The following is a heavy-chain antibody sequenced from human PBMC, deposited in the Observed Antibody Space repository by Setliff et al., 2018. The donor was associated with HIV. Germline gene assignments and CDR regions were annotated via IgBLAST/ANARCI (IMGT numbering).Heavy chain of an antibody. CDR1: GASISSSTDY. V-gene: IGHV4-39*07. CDR3: ARHPPNLDWLDP. CDR2: RYYSGST. Sequence: SETLSLTCTVSGASISSSTDYWGWIRQSPGKGLEWIGSRYYSGSTYQNPSLKSRVTIPVDTSKNQFFLKLNTVTAADKAVYYCARHPPNLDWLDPWGQGTLVTVSS. J-gene: IGHJ5*02.